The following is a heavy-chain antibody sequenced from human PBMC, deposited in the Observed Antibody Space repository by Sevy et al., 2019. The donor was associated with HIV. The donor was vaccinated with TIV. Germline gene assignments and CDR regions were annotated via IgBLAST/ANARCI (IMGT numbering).Heavy chain of an antibody. CDR1: GFTFSNYG. Sequence: GGSLRLSCAPSGFTFSNYGMHWVRQAPGKGLEWVALIWYDGTSKYYADSVKGRFTISSDNSKNTLYLQMNSLRAEDTAVYYCARDRGGGAATYYFDYWGQGTLVTVSS. CDR3: ARDRGGGAATYYFDY. V-gene: IGHV3-33*01. D-gene: IGHD1-26*01. CDR2: IWYDGTSK. J-gene: IGHJ4*02.